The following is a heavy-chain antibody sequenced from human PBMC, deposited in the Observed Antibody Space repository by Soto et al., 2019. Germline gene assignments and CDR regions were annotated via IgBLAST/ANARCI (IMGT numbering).Heavy chain of an antibody. V-gene: IGHV4-31*03. CDR2: IYYTGNT. CDR1: GGSISSGGTGSY. CDR3: ASGHDAYKVRY. Sequence: QVQLQESGPGLVKPSQTLSLTCTVSGGSISSGGTGSYWTWIRQLPGKGLEWIGYIYYTGNTYYNPSLKSRPTISIDTSENHFSPKLTSVTAADTAVYFCASGHDAYKVRYWGQGTLVTVSS. J-gene: IGHJ4*02. D-gene: IGHD1-1*01.